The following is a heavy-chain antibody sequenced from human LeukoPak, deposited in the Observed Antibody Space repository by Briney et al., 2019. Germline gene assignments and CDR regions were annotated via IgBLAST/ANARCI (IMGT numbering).Heavy chain of an antibody. Sequence: GGSLRLSCAASGFTFSSYAMSWVRQAPGKGLEGGAVISYDGKNMYSADSVKGRFTISRDNSQNTLYLQMNSLRVEDTGVYYCASYDILTGYHSPFDYWGQGSLVTVSS. CDR3: ASYDILTGYHSPFDY. CDR1: GFTFSSYA. D-gene: IGHD3-9*01. J-gene: IGHJ4*02. V-gene: IGHV3-30*03. CDR2: ISYDGKNM.